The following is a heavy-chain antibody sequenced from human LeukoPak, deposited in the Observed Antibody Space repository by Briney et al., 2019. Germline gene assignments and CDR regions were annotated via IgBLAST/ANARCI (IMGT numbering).Heavy chain of an antibody. Sequence: SQTLSLTCTVSRGSISSGNYYWSWIRQPAGKGLEWIGRFHTRGSTNYNPSLKSRVTISVDKSKNQFSLKLSSVTAADTAVYYCASINAAMVTPIAFDIWGQGTMVTVSS. CDR3: ASINAAMVTPIAFDI. CDR1: RGSISSGNYY. V-gene: IGHV4-61*02. D-gene: IGHD5-18*01. J-gene: IGHJ3*02. CDR2: FHTRGST.